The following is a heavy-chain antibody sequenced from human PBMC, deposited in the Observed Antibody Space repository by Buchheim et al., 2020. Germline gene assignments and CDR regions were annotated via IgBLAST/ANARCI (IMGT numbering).Heavy chain of an antibody. J-gene: IGHJ6*04. V-gene: IGHV3-48*02. Sequence: VQLVESGGGLVQPGGSLRLSCAASGFTFSIYSMNWARQAPGKGLEWVSYIRFSGETIYYAGPVKGRFTISRDNAENSLYLEMNSLRDEDTGVYYCVRNMDVWRKVTT. CDR1: GFTFSIYS. CDR2: IRFSGETI. CDR3: VRNMDV.